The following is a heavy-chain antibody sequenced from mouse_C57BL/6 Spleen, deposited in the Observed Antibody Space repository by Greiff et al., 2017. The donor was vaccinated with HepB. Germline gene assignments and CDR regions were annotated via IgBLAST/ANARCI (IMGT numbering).Heavy chain of an antibody. CDR1: GYSITSGYY. CDR2: ISYDGSN. Sequence: DVQLQESGPGLVKPSQSLSLTCSVTGYSITSGYYWNWIRQFPGNKLEWMGYISYDGSNNYNPSLKNRISITRDTSKNQFFLKLNSVTTEDTATYYCARERYYGFYAMDYWGQGTSVTVSS. CDR3: ARERYYGFYAMDY. J-gene: IGHJ4*01. D-gene: IGHD2-2*01. V-gene: IGHV3-6*01.